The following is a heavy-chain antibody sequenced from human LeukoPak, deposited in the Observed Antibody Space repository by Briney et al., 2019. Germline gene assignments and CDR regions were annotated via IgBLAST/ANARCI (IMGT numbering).Heavy chain of an antibody. V-gene: IGHV3-48*02. Sequence: PGGSLRLSCAASGFTFSGYDMNWVRQAPGKGLEWVSLITWSSGTIYYADSVKGRFTVSRDNAESSLYLQMNSLRDEDTAVYSCVRDRLGGAFDVWGHGTMVTVSS. J-gene: IGHJ3*01. CDR2: ITWSSGTI. CDR3: VRDRLGGAFDV. D-gene: IGHD3-16*01. CDR1: GFTFSGYD.